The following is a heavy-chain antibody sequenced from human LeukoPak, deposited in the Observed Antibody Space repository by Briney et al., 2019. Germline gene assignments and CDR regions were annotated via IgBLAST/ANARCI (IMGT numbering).Heavy chain of an antibody. CDR1: GGTFSSYA. V-gene: IGHV1-69*04. CDR3: ARAPPDDSSGYFPYYFDY. D-gene: IGHD3-22*01. Sequence: SVKVSCKASGGTFSSYAIRWVRQAPGQGLEWMGRIIPILGIANYAQKFQGRVTITADKSTSTAYMELSSLRSEDTAVYYCARAPPDDSSGYFPYYFDYWGQGTLVTVSS. CDR2: IIPILGIA. J-gene: IGHJ4*02.